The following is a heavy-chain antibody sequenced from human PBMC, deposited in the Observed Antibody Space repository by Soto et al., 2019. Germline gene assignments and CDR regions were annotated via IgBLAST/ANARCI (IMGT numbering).Heavy chain of an antibody. V-gene: IGHV4-39*01. CDR2: IYYSGST. Sequence: QLQLQESGPGLVKPSETLSLTCTVSGGSISSSSYYWGWIRQPPGKGLEWIGSIYYSGSTYYNPSLKSRVTISVDTCKNQFSLKLSSVTAADTAVYYCARQQTGYSYGRGFEYFQHWGQGTLVTVSS. CDR1: GGSISSSSYY. J-gene: IGHJ1*01. CDR3: ARQQTGYSYGRGFEYFQH. D-gene: IGHD5-18*01.